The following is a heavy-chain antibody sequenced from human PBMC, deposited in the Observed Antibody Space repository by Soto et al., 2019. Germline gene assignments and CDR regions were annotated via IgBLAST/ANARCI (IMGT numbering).Heavy chain of an antibody. J-gene: IGHJ3*01. CDR1: GISLSTSGVG. CDR2: IYWNDDK. CDR3: ARGLATLPVFAFDL. V-gene: IGHV2-5*01. D-gene: IGHD6-6*01. Sequence: SGPTLVNPTQTLTLTCTLSGISLSTSGVGLGWIRQTPGKALEWLALIYWNDDKHFNPSLKSRLTITKDTSKNQAVLTMTSMDPVDTATYYCARGLATLPVFAFDLWDQGTVVTVS.